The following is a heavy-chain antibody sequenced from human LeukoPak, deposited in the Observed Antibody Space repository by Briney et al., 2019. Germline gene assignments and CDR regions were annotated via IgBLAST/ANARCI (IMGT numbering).Heavy chain of an antibody. J-gene: IGHJ2*01. CDR1: GGSISTFY. CDR3: ARGTDGRRYFDL. CDR2: IYYTGST. D-gene: IGHD5-24*01. Sequence: SETLSLTCTVSGGSISTFYWSWIRQPPGKGMEWIGFIYYTGSTNYNPSLKSRVTISLDTSKNQFSLRLTSVTAADMAVYYCARGTDGRRYFDLWGRGTLLTVSP. V-gene: IGHV4-59*01.